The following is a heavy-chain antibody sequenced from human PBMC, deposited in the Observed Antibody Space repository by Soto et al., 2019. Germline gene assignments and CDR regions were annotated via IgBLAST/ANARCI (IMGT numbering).Heavy chain of an antibody. Sequence: SETLSLTCTVSGGSIRSYYWSWIRQPPGKGLEWIGYIYYSGSTNYNPSLKSRVTISVDTSKNQFSLKLSSVTAADTAVDYCARRYGGAFDIWGQGTMVTVSS. CDR3: ARRYGGAFDI. J-gene: IGHJ3*02. CDR2: IYYSGST. V-gene: IGHV4-59*08. CDR1: GGSIRSYY. D-gene: IGHD4-17*01.